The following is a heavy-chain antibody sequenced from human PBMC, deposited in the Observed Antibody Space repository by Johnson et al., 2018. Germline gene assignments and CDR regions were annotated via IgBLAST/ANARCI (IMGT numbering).Heavy chain of an antibody. CDR3: ARHVFGAFDPFAM. V-gene: IGHV4-59*01. J-gene: IGHJ3*02. D-gene: IGHD3-16*01. CDR1: GGAINSNY. CDR2: IHDSGST. Sequence: QVQLQESGPGLVKXSETXTLXCNVSGGAINSNYWSWIRQTPGKGLEWLGYIHDSGSTKYNPSLRDRVTISVDTSKRPFSLRLSSVTAADTAMYYCARHVFGAFDPFAMWGQGTMVTVSS.